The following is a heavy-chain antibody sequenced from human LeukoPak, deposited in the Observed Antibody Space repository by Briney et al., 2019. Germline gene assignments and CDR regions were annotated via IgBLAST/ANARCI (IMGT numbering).Heavy chain of an antibody. V-gene: IGHV3-64*01. CDR1: GFTFSSYA. Sequence: PGGSLRLSCAASGFTFSSYAMHWVRQAPGKGLEYVSAISSNGGSTYYANSVKGRFTISRDNSKNTLYLQMGSLRAEDMAVYYCARYTTGTGGDYWGQGTLVTVSS. CDR3: ARYTTGTGGDY. CDR2: ISSNGGST. J-gene: IGHJ4*02. D-gene: IGHD1-1*01.